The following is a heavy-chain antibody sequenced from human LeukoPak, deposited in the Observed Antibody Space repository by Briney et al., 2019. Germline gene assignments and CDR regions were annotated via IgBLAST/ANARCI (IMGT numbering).Heavy chain of an antibody. J-gene: IGHJ4*02. Sequence: GGSLRLSCAASGFTFSSYWMSWVRQAPGKGPEWVANIKQDRSEKYYVDSVKGRFTISRDNAKNSLYLQMNSLRAEDTAVYYCARDSGSSWYDRYYWGQGTLVTVSS. CDR2: IKQDRSEK. V-gene: IGHV3-7*01. D-gene: IGHD6-13*01. CDR3: ARDSGSSWYDRYY. CDR1: GFTFSSYW.